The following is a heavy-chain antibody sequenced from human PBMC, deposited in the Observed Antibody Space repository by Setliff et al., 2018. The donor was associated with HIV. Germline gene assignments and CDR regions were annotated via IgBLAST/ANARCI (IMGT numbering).Heavy chain of an antibody. D-gene: IGHD4-17*01. CDR3: ARGGFTGVTTHFQH. CDR2: IYYSGNT. V-gene: IGHV4-59*08. CDR1: GASIRGHY. Sequence: SETLSLTCSVSGASIRGHYWSWIRQSPGKGLEWIGNIYYSGNTNYNPSFKSRVTISVDTSKNQFSLKLSSVTAADTAVYYCARGGFTGVTTHFQHWGRGTLVTVSS. J-gene: IGHJ1*01.